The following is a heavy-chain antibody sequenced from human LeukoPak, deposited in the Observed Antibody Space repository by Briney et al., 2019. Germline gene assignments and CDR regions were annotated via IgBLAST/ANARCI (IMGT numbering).Heavy chain of an antibody. Sequence: GGSLRLSCTASGFTFGDYAMSWFRQAPGKGLEWVGFIRSKAYGGTTEYAASVKGRFTISRDDSKSIAYLQMNSLKTEDTAVYYCAELGVTMIGGVWGKGTTVTIST. CDR1: GFTFGDYA. CDR2: IRSKAYGGTT. D-gene: IGHD3-10*02. J-gene: IGHJ6*04. CDR3: AELGVTMIGGV. V-gene: IGHV3-49*03.